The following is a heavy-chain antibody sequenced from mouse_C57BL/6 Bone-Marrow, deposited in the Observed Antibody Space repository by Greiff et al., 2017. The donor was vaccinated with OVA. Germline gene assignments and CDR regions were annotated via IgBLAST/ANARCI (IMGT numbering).Heavy chain of an antibody. CDR1: CFTFPSSW. CDR3: ARSGGRPLDY. D-gene: IGHD4-1*01. Sequence: QVQLQQPGTELVKPGASVKLSCPASCFTFPSSWMPCVKQRPGQGLEWIGNINPSNGGTNYNEKFKSKATLTVDKSSSTAYMQLSSLTSEDSAVYYCARSGGRPLDYWGQGTSVTVSS. J-gene: IGHJ4*01. CDR2: INPSNGGT. V-gene: IGHV1-53*01.